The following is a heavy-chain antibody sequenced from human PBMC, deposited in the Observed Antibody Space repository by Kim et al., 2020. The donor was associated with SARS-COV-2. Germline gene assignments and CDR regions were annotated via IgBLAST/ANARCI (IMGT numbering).Heavy chain of an antibody. Sequence: SGTINYADSVKGRFTISRDNAKNSLYLKMNSLRDDDTAFYYCVRARYFDSWGQGTLVTVSS. D-gene: IGHD3-9*01. CDR3: VRARYFDS. CDR2: SGTI. J-gene: IGHJ4*01. V-gene: IGHV3-48*02.